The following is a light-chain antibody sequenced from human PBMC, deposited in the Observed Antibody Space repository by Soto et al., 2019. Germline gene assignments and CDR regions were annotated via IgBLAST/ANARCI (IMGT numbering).Light chain of an antibody. CDR1: QSVSASH. V-gene: IGKV3-11*01. CDR3: QQRNNWPPIT. J-gene: IGKJ5*01. CDR2: GVS. Sequence: VLTQSPATLSLSPGERATLSCRTIQSVSASHLAWYQQKPGQAPRLLIYGVSNRATGIPARFSGSGSGTDLTLTIDNLQPEDFAIYYCQQRNNWPPITFGQGTRLENK.